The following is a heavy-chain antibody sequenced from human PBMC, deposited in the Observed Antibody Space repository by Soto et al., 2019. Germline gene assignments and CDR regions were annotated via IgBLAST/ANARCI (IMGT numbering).Heavy chain of an antibody. Sequence: SETLSLTCAFSGFSISSSDWWSFVRQPPGKGLEWIGEILHYGNTNYNPSLRGRVTISVDKSKNQVSLILNSVTAADTAVYYCAGGGSIVVATRRLMDVWGKGTTVTVSS. J-gene: IGHJ6*03. CDR2: ILHYGNT. CDR1: GFSISSSDW. D-gene: IGHD3-22*01. CDR3: AGGGSIVVATRRLMDV. V-gene: IGHV4-4*02.